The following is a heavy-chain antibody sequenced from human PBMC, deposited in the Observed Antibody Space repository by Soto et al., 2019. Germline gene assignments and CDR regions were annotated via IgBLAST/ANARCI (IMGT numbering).Heavy chain of an antibody. J-gene: IGHJ6*02. CDR2: IYPGDSDT. CDR3: ARQAAAGKYYYAMDV. CDR1: GYSFTSYW. Sequence: GESLKISCKGAGYSFTSYWIGWVRQMPGKGLEWMGIIYPGDSDTRYSPSFQGQVTISADKSINTIYLQWSSLKASDTAIYYCARQAAAGKYYYAMDVWGQGTTVTVSS. V-gene: IGHV5-51*01. D-gene: IGHD6-13*01.